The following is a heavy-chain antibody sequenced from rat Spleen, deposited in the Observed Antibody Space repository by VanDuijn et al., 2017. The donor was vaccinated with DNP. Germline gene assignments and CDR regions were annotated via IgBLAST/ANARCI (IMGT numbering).Heavy chain of an antibody. Sequence: QVQLKESGPGLVQPSQTMSLTCTVSGFSLTSYHVSWVRQPPGKGLEWMGIIWTGGTTAYNSLLKSRLSITRDTSKSQVFLKMNSLQTEDTATYYCARHRTISPYYYVMDAWGQGASVTVSS. D-gene: IGHD1-5*01. CDR1: GFSLTSYH. CDR3: ARHRTISPYYYVMDA. CDR2: IWTGGTT. J-gene: IGHJ4*01. V-gene: IGHV2-43*01.